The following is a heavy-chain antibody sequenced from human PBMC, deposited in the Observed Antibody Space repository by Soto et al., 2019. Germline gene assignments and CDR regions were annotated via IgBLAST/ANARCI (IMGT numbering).Heavy chain of an antibody. V-gene: IGHV3-15*07. D-gene: IGHD3-3*01. J-gene: IGHJ5*02. CDR3: TTELLGVYYDFWSGYFKRSHNWFDP. CDR2: IKSKTDGGTT. CDR1: GFTFSNAW. Sequence: PGGSLRLSCAASGFTFSNAWMNWVRQAPGKGLEWVGRIKSKTDGGTTDYAAPVKGRFTISRDDSKNTLYLQMNSLKTEDTAVYYCTTELLGVYYDFWSGYFKRSHNWFDPWGQGTLVTVST.